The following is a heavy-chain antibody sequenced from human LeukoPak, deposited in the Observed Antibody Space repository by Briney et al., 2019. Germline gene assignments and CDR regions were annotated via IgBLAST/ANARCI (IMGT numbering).Heavy chain of an antibody. CDR1: GGSFSGYY. V-gene: IGHV4-34*01. CDR2: INHSGST. D-gene: IGHD2-15*01. Sequence: PSETLSLTCAVYGGSFSGYYWSWIRQPPGKGLEWIGEINHSGSTNYNPSLKSRVTISVDTSKNQFSLKLSSVTAADTAVYYCARGRPTLDIVVVVAARIDYFDYWGQGTLVTVSS. CDR3: ARGRPTLDIVVVVAARIDYFDY. J-gene: IGHJ4*02.